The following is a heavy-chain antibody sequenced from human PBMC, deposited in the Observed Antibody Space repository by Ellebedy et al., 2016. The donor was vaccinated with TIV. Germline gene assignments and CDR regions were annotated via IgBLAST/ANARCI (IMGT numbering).Heavy chain of an antibody. J-gene: IGHJ4*02. V-gene: IGHV3-23*01. D-gene: IGHD5-24*01. CDR1: GFTLNTYA. CDR2: TSGTGAKT. Sequence: GESLKISCAASGFTLNTYAMSWVRQAPRRGLAWVATTSGTGAKTDHADSVKGRFTISRDNSKNTLYLQMNSLRVEDTAVYYCVRDGYNHIPFDCWGQGTLVTVSS. CDR3: VRDGYNHIPFDC.